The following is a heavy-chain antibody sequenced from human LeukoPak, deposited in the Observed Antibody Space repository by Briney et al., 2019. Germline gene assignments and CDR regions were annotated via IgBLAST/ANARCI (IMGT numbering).Heavy chain of an antibody. Sequence: GGSLRLSCAPSGFTFSSYGMSWVRQAPGKGLEWVSYISSSGSTIYYADSVKGRFTISRDNAKNSLYMQVNSLRAEDTAVYYCARDYGGSSPFDYWGEGTLVTVSS. CDR2: ISSSGSTI. CDR3: ARDYGGSSPFDY. D-gene: IGHD4-23*01. V-gene: IGHV3-48*04. J-gene: IGHJ4*02. CDR1: GFTFSSYG.